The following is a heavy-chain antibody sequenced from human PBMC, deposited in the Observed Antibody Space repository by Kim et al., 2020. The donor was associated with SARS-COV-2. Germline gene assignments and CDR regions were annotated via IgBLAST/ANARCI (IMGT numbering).Heavy chain of an antibody. V-gene: IGHV3-21*01. J-gene: IGHJ4*02. CDR3: AAPLSGSGDY. Sequence: EPVKGLFTISGDNAKHSLYLQMNSLRAEDTAVYYCAAPLSGSGDYWGQGTLVTVSS. D-gene: IGHD3-10*01.